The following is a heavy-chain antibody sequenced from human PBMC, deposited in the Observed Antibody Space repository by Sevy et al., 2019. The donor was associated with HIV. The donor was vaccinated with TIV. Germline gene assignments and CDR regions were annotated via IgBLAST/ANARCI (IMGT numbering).Heavy chain of an antibody. J-gene: IGHJ6*03. Sequence: GGSLRLSCAVSGFSFDSYGMTWVRQAPGKGLEWVSGISGSGTRTYYADSVKGRFSISRDNSKNRLYLQMNSLRSGDKAIYYCAEGGGGHYDPDEIGYYFYYYNMDVWGKGTTVTVSS. CDR3: AEGGGGHYDPDEIGYYFYYYNMDV. V-gene: IGHV3-23*01. D-gene: IGHD3-22*01. CDR2: ISGSGTRT. CDR1: GFSFDSYG.